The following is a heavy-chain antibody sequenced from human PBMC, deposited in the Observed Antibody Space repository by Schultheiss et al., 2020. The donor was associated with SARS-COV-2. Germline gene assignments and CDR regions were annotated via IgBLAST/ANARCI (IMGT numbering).Heavy chain of an antibody. V-gene: IGHV4-39*07. D-gene: IGHD2-15*01. Sequence: SETLSLTCTVSGGSISSSSYYWSWIRQPPGKGLEWIGEINHSGSTNYNPSLKSRVTISVDTSKNQFSLKLSSVTAADTAVYYCARGVVVVVAATRTYGMDVWGQGTTVTVSS. J-gene: IGHJ6*02. CDR2: INHSGST. CDR1: GGSISSSSYY. CDR3: ARGVVVVVAATRTYGMDV.